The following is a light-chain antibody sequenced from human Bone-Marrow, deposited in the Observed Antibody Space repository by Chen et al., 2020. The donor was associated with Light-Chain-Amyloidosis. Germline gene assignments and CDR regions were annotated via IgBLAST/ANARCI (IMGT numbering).Light chain of an antibody. Sequence: SYALTPPPSVPVSPGQPARITCSGDDLPTKYAYWYQQKPGQAPVLVIHRDTERPSGISERFSGSSSGTTDTLNISGFQAEDEADYHCQSADSSGTYEVIFGGGTKLTVL. CDR2: RDT. CDR1: DLPTKY. J-gene: IGLJ2*01. CDR3: QSADSSGTYEVI. V-gene: IGLV3-25*03.